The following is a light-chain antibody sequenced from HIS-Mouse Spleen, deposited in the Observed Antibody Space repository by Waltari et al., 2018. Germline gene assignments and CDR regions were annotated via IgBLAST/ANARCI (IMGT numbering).Light chain of an antibody. Sequence: QSALTQPASVSGSPGQSITISCTGTSSDVGGYNYVSWDQQHPGKAPKLMIYGVSNRPSGVSNRFAGSKSGNTASMTISGLQAEDEADYYCSSYTSSSTLGVVFGGGTKLTVL. CDR1: SSDVGGYNY. CDR2: GVS. J-gene: IGLJ2*01. V-gene: IGLV2-14*01. CDR3: SSYTSSSTLGVV.